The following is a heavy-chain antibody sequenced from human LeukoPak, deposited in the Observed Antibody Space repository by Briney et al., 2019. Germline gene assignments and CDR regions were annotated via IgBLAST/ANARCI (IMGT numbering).Heavy chain of an antibody. CDR3: ARGRRDLDILNL. CDR1: GGSISSGSYY. Sequence: SQTLTLTCTVSGGSISSGSYYWSWIRQPAGKGLEWIGRIYTSGSTNYNPSLKSRVTISVDTSKNQFSLKLSSVTAADTAVYYCARGRRDLDILNLWGQGTLVTVSS. D-gene: IGHD3-9*01. V-gene: IGHV4-61*02. J-gene: IGHJ5*02. CDR2: IYTSGST.